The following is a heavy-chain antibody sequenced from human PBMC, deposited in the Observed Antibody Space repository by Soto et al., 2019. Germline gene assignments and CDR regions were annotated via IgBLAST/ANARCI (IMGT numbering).Heavy chain of an antibody. J-gene: IGHJ5*02. V-gene: IGHV4-4*08. D-gene: IGHD3-3*01. CDR2: IWSSASV. CDR1: GDSIGNYH. Sequence: PSETLSLTCVVSGDSIGNYHWNWLRQSPGKGLEWIAYIWSSASVSYNPSLENRVTISVDRPHNRFSLNLSPVTAADTAVYFCPRGKYDPSSGYYPPTWSAPRGPGTPATVS. CDR3: PRGKYDPSSGYYPPTWSAP.